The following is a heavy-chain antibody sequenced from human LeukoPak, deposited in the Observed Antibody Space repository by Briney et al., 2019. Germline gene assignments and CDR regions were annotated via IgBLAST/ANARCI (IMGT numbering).Heavy chain of an antibody. D-gene: IGHD2-2*01. V-gene: IGHV3-74*01. CDR2: INSDGSWT. Sequence: GGSLRLSCAASGFTLSNSWIHWVRQAPGKGLVWVSHINSDGSWTGYADSVKGRFTISKDNAKNTVYLQMNNLRAEDTAVYYCVSFYETNWGRGTLVTVSS. CDR1: GFTLSNSW. J-gene: IGHJ4*02. CDR3: VSFYETN.